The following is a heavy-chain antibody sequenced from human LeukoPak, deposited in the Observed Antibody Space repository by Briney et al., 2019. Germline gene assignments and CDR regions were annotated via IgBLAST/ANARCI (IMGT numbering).Heavy chain of an antibody. V-gene: IGHV4-34*01. D-gene: IGHD3-9*01. CDR3: ARVAGLRYFDWLFTQYYFDY. J-gene: IGHJ4*02. CDR1: GGSFSGYY. CDR2: INHSGST. Sequence: SETLSLTCAVYGGSFSGYYWSWICQPPGKGLEWIGEINHSGSTNYNPSLKSRVTISVDTSKNQFSLKLSSVTAADTAVYYCARVAGLRYFDWLFTQYYFDYWGQGTLVTVSS.